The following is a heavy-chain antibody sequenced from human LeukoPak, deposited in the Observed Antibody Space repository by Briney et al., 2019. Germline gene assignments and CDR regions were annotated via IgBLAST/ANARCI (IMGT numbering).Heavy chain of an antibody. V-gene: IGHV1-24*01. CDR1: GYTLTELS. CDR3: ATVRRTPLYYGMDV. J-gene: IGHJ6*02. CDR2: FDPEDGET. Sequence: ASVKVSCKVSGYTLTELSMHWVRQAPGKGLEWMGGFDPEDGETIYAQKFQGRVTMTEDTSTDTAYMELSSLRSEDTAVYYCATVRRTPLYYGMDVWGQGTTVAVSS.